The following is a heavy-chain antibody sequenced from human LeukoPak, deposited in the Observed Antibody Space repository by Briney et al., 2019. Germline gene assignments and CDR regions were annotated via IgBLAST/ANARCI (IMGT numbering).Heavy chain of an antibody. J-gene: IGHJ4*02. V-gene: IGHV1-18*04. CDR1: GYTFSNYG. D-gene: IGHD6-19*01. Sequence: ASVKVSRKASGYTFSNYGISWVRQAPGLGLEWMGWTSYNGNTNYAQKFQDRDTMTTDTSTTTAYMELRSLESDDTAVYYCARHSGSGWQALGYWGQGTLVTVSS. CDR3: ARHSGSGWQALGY. CDR2: TSYNGNT.